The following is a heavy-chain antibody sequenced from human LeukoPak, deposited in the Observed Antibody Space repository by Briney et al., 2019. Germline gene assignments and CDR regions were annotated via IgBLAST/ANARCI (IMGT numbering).Heavy chain of an antibody. V-gene: IGHV4-59*01. CDR2: IYYSGST. CDR1: GGSISNYY. Sequence: SETLSLTCTVSGGSISNYYWSWIRQPPGKGLEWIGYIYYSGSTNYNPSLKSRVTISVDMSKNQFSLKLSSVTAADTAVYYCARASLILKGPQKSYYFDYWGQGTLVTVSS. D-gene: IGHD3/OR15-3a*01. J-gene: IGHJ4*02. CDR3: ARASLILKGPQKSYYFDY.